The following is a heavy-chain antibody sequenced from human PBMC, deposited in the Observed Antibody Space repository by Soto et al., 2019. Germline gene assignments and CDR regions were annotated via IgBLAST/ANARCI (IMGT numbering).Heavy chain of an antibody. CDR2: MHYTGSS. V-gene: IGHV4-39*01. J-gene: IGHJ4*02. CDR3: ATSYGNAWYTY. Sequence: PSETLSLTCAGSGDSMSSSDYYWGWIRQPPGKGLEWIGNMHYTGSSCYNPSLQSRLAISVDTSKNQFTLQLTSVTVADTAVYYCATSYGNAWYTYWGQGTQVTVSS. CDR1: GDSMSSSDYY. D-gene: IGHD6-13*01.